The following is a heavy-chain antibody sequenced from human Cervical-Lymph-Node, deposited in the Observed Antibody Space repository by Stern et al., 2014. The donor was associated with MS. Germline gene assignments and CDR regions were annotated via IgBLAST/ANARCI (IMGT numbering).Heavy chain of an antibody. CDR3: ARQTTAWASDV. V-gene: IGHV5-51*01. CDR1: GYKFSIYW. J-gene: IGHJ4*02. D-gene: IGHD1-14*01. Sequence: VQLVQSGAELIRPGESLKISCKGSGYKFSIYWIAWVRQMPGQGLEWMGILYPGDSETRYSPSFQGQVTMSADKSTSTAYLQWSSLNASDTAMYFCARQTTAWASDVWGQGTLVTVSS. CDR2: LYPGDSET.